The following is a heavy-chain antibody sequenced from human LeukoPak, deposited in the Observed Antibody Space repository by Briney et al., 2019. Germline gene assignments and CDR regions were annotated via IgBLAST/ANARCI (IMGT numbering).Heavy chain of an antibody. J-gene: IGHJ4*02. CDR1: GGSFSGHY. CDR2: INHSGST. D-gene: IGHD6-19*01. V-gene: IGHV4-34*01. Sequence: SETLSLTCAVYGGSFSGHYWSWIRQPPGKGLEWIGEINHSGSTNYNPSLKSRVTISVDTSKNQFSLKLSSVTAADTSVYYCVRGGQWLVPFDYWGPGTLVTVSS. CDR3: VRGGQWLVPFDY.